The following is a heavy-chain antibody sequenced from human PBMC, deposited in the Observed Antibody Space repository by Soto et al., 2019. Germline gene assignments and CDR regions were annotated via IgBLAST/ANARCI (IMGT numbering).Heavy chain of an antibody. CDR1: GGSISSSNW. CDR3: ARGIAARPHGSFDY. CDR2: IYHSGST. V-gene: IGHV4-4*02. Sequence: PSETLSLTCAVSGGSISSSNWWSWVRQPPGKGLEWIGEIYHSGSTNCNPSLKSRVTISVDKSKNQFSLKLSSVTAADTAVYYCARGIAARPHGSFDYWGQGTLVTVSS. J-gene: IGHJ4*02. D-gene: IGHD6-6*01.